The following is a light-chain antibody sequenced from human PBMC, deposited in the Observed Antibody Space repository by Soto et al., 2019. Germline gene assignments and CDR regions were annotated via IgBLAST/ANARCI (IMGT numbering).Light chain of an antibody. CDR2: DAS. CDR1: QSVSSY. CDR3: QQRSNWPLT. J-gene: IGKJ4*01. V-gene: IGKV3-11*01. Sequence: EIVLTQSPATLSLSPGERATLSCRASQSVSSYFAWYQQKPGQAPRLLIYDASTRATGIPARVSGSGSGTDFTLTISSLVPEDFAVYYCQQRSNWPLTFGGGTKVEIK.